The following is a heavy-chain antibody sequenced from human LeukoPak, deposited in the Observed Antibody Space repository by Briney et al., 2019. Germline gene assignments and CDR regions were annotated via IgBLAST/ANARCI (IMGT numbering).Heavy chain of an antibody. J-gene: IGHJ6*02. CDR1: GGSFSGYY. Sequence: SETLSLTCAVYGGSFSGYYWNWIRQPPGKGLEWIGEVNHSGSTNYNPSLKSRVTISVDMSKNQFSLKLTSVTAADTAVYYCASRRQLAQYYYYGIAVWGQGTTVTVS. CDR2: VNHSGST. D-gene: IGHD6-13*01. CDR3: ASRRQLAQYYYYGIAV. V-gene: IGHV4-34*01.